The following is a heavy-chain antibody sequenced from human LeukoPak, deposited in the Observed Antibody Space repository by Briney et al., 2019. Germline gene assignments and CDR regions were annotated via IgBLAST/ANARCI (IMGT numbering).Heavy chain of an antibody. Sequence: SVKVSCKASGGTFSSYAISWVRQAPGQGLGWMGGIIPIFGTANYAQKFQGRVTITADESTSTAYMELSSLRSEDTAVYYCAGKEYSSSYYYYYYYMDVWGKGTTVTVSS. CDR1: GGTFSSYA. CDR2: IIPIFGTA. D-gene: IGHD6-6*01. V-gene: IGHV1-69*13. CDR3: AGKEYSSSYYYYYYYMDV. J-gene: IGHJ6*03.